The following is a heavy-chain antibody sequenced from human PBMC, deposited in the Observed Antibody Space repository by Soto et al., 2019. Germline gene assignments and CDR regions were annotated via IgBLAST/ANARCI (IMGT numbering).Heavy chain of an antibody. Sequence: PSETLSLTCAVSGGSISSGGYSWSWIRQPPGKGLEWIGYIYHSGSTYYNPSLKSRVTISVDRSKNQFSLKLSSVTAADTAVYYCARGTIKNGPAAIDYYFDYWGQGTLVTVSS. CDR2: IYHSGST. J-gene: IGHJ4*02. D-gene: IGHD2-2*01. V-gene: IGHV4-30-2*01. CDR3: ARGTIKNGPAAIDYYFDY. CDR1: GGSISSGGYS.